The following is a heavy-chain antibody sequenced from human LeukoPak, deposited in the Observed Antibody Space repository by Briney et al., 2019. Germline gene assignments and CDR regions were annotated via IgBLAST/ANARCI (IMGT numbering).Heavy chain of an antibody. CDR1: GYTFTGYY. J-gene: IGHJ4*02. V-gene: IGHV1-2*02. Sequence: GASVKVSCKASGYTFTGYYIHWVRQAPGQALEWMGWISPNSGGTNYVQKFQGRVTMTRDTSISTAYMELTRLTSDDTAMHYCAGAGEEYTSTWYGAYWGQGTLVTVSS. CDR3: AGAGEEYTSTWYGAY. D-gene: IGHD6-13*01. CDR2: ISPNSGGT.